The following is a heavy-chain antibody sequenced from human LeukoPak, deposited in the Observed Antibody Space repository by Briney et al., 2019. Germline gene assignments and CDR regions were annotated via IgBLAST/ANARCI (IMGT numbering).Heavy chain of an antibody. J-gene: IGHJ5*02. D-gene: IGHD3-10*01. V-gene: IGHV4-59*08. CDR2: IYYSGST. CDR3: ARLGSGSYFGVNWFDP. CDR1: VGSFSGYY. Sequence: PSETLSLTCAVYVGSFSGYYWSWIRQPPGKGLEWIGYIYYSGSTNYNPSLKSRVTISVDTSKNQFSLKLSSVTAADTAVYYCARLGSGSYFGVNWFDPWGQGTLVTVSS.